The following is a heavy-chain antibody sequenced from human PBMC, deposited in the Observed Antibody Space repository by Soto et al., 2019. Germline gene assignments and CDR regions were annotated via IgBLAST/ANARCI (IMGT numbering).Heavy chain of an antibody. J-gene: IGHJ3*02. CDR1: GYTFTSYG. CDR3: ARDSEVMITFGGVIVTGAFHI. CDR2: ISAYNGNT. D-gene: IGHD3-16*02. V-gene: IGHV1-18*01. Sequence: QVQLVQSGAEVKKPGASVKVSCKASGYTFTSYGISWVRQAPGQGLEWMGWISAYNGNTNYAQKPQGRVTMTTDTSTSRAYMELRSLRSDDTAVYYCARDSEVMITFGGVIVTGAFHIWGQGTMVTVSS.